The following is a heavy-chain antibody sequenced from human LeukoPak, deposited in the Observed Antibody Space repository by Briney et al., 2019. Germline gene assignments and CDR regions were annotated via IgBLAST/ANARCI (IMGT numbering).Heavy chain of an antibody. V-gene: IGHV3-49*04. J-gene: IGHJ6*03. CDR3: TIYCSSTSCYGDYYYYYMDV. CDR2: IRSKAYGGTT. CDR1: GFTFGDYA. D-gene: IGHD2-2*01. Sequence: GGSLRLSCTASGFTFGDYAMSWVRQAPGKGLEWVGFIRSKAYGGTTEYAASVKGRFTISRDDSKSIAYLQMNSLKTEDTAVYYCTIYCSSTSCYGDYYYYYMDVWGKGTTVTISS.